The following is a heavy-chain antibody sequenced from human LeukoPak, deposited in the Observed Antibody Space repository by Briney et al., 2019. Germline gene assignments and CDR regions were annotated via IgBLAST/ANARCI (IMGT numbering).Heavy chain of an antibody. CDR1: GFTFSSYS. J-gene: IGHJ4*02. Sequence: GGSLRLSCAVSGFTFSSYSMNWVRGAPGKGLEWVSYIGSSVSTRYYADSVKGRFTISRDNGKHSLYLQMNSLRAEDTAVYYCAREGSDFWSGYSKGYFDYWGQGTLVTVSS. CDR3: AREGSDFWSGYSKGYFDY. V-gene: IGHV3-48*01. CDR2: IGSSVSTR. D-gene: IGHD3-3*01.